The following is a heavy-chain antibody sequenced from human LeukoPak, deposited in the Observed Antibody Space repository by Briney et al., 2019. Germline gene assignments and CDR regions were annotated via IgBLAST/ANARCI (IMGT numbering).Heavy chain of an antibody. CDR3: AKDNDSSGFDY. CDR1: GFTFSSYG. Sequence: GGSLRLSCGASGFTFSSYGMHWVRQAPGKGLEWVAVISYDGSNKYYADSVKGRFTISRDNSKNTLYLQMNSLRAEDTAVYYCAKDNDSSGFDYWGQGTLVTVSS. D-gene: IGHD3-22*01. J-gene: IGHJ4*02. V-gene: IGHV3-30*18. CDR2: ISYDGSNK.